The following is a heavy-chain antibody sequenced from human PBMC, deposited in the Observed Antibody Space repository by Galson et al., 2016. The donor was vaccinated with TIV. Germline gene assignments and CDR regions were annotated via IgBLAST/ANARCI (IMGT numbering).Heavy chain of an antibody. CDR2: FYDSGSTS. CDR1: GDSISSVYY. V-gene: IGHV4-38-2*01. CDR3: AKMARTSGPDSEYYFDR. Sequence: SETLSLTCAVSGDSISSVYYWGWIRQPPGRGLEWIGSFYDSGSTSYYKSSLKSRVAISVDTAKNQFSLRLTSVTAADTATYYCAKMARTSGPDSEYYFDRWGQGLLVTVAS. D-gene: IGHD2/OR15-2a*01. J-gene: IGHJ4*02.